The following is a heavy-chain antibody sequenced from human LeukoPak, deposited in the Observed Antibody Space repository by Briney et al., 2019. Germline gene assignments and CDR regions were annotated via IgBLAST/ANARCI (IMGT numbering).Heavy chain of an antibody. J-gene: IGHJ5*02. CDR2: ISAYNGNT. Sequence: ASVKVSCKASGYTFTSYGISWVRQAPGQGLEWVGWISAYNGNTNYAQKLRGRVTMTTDTSTSTAYMELRSLRSDDTAVYYCARDPVLRYFDWLSTNWFDPWGQGTLVTVSS. V-gene: IGHV1-18*04. CDR3: ARDPVLRYFDWLSTNWFDP. CDR1: GYTFTSYG. D-gene: IGHD3-9*01.